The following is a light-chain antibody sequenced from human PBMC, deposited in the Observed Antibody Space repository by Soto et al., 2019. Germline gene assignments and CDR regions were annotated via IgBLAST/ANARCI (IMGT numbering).Light chain of an antibody. Sequence: QSALTQPASVSGSPGQSITISCTGTSSDVGGYNYVSWYQQHPGKAPKLMIYDVSNRPSGVSNRFSGSKSGNTGSLTIYGLQAEDEADYYCSSYTSSSNLMVFGGGTQRTVL. CDR3: SSYTSSSNLMV. CDR2: DVS. J-gene: IGLJ2*01. V-gene: IGLV2-14*01. CDR1: SSDVGGYNY.